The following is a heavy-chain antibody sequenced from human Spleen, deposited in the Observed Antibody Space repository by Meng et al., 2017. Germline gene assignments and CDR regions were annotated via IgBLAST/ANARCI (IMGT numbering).Heavy chain of an antibody. V-gene: IGHV3-73*02. CDR2: IRSKVSNYAT. CDR1: GLIFSDTT. D-gene: IGHD1-14*01. J-gene: IGHJ3*01. Sequence: EVLVVASGGGLVQPGGSLTLSCAACGLIFSDTTIHWVRQAPGKGLEWVGRIRSKVSNYATAYAESVRGRFIISRDESRNTAYLQMDSLKSEDTALYYCSSPDFFYTIGSFDVWGQGTMVTVSS. CDR3: SSPDFFYTIGSFDV.